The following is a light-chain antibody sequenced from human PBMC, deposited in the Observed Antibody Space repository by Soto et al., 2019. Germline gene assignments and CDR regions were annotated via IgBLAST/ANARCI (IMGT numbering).Light chain of an antibody. J-gene: IGKJ5*01. CDR2: GAS. V-gene: IGKV3-20*01. CDR1: QSVSSSY. Sequence: EIGLTQSPGTLSLSPGERVTLSCRASQSVSSSYLAWYQQKPGQAPRLLIYGASSRATGTPDRFSGSGSGTDFTLTISRLEPEDFAVYSCQQYGSSRSITFGQGTRLENK. CDR3: QQYGSSRSIT.